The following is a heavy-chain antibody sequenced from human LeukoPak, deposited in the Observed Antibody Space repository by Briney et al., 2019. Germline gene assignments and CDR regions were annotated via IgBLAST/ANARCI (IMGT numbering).Heavy chain of an antibody. CDR2: ISAYNGNT. V-gene: IGHV1-18*01. Sequence: GASVKVSCKASGYTFTSYGISWVRQAPGQGLEWMGWISAYNGNTNYAQKLQGRVTMTRNTSISTAYMELSSLRSEDTAVYYCARGRRWLQSYYLYWGQGTLVTVSS. D-gene: IGHD5-24*01. CDR1: GYTFTSYG. CDR3: ARGRRWLQSYYLY. J-gene: IGHJ4*02.